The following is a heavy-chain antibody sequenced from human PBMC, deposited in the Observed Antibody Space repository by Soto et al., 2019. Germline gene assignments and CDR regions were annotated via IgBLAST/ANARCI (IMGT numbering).Heavy chain of an antibody. J-gene: IGHJ4*02. D-gene: IGHD2-21*02. Sequence: PSETLSLTCAVYSGSFSGYYWSWIRQPPGKGLEWIGEINHSGSTNYNPSLKSRVTISVDTSKNQFSLKLSSVTAADTAVYYCARAYCGGDCYWYYFDYWGQGTLVT. CDR2: INHSGST. CDR3: ARAYCGGDCYWYYFDY. V-gene: IGHV4-34*01. CDR1: SGSFSGYY.